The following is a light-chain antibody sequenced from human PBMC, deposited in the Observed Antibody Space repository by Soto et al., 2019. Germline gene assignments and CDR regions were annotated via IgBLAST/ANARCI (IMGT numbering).Light chain of an antibody. CDR3: QQYGSSPFT. CDR2: GPS. CDR1: QSVSSRH. Sequence: EIVLTQSPCTLSLSPGERVTLSCRASQSVSSRHLAWYQQKPGQAPRLLIYGPSSRATGIPDRFSGSGSGTDFTLTISRLEPEDFAVYYCQQYGSSPFTFGPGTKVDIK. V-gene: IGKV3-20*01. J-gene: IGKJ3*01.